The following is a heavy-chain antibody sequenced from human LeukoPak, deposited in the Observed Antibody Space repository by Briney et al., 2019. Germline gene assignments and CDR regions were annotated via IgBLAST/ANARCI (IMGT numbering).Heavy chain of an antibody. V-gene: IGHV3-23*01. D-gene: IGHD1-1*01. J-gene: IGHJ4*02. CDR1: GFIFNANG. CDR3: ARGVYWSLDY. Sequence: GGSLRLSCAISGFIFNANGMNWVRQSPGKGLEWLATIAGGDESTYYADSVKGRFAISRDNSKNTVFLHMNSLRVEDTAVYYCARGVYWSLDYWGQGTPVTVSS. CDR2: IAGGDEST.